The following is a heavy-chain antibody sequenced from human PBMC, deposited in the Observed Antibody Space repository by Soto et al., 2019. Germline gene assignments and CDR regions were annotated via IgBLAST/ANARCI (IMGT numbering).Heavy chain of an antibody. D-gene: IGHD5-12*01. Sequence: QLQLQESGPGLVKPSETLSLTCTVSGGSISSSSYYWGWIRQPPGKGLEWIGSIYYSGSTYYNPSLKSRVTISVDTSKNQFSLKLSSVTAADTAVYYCARQWMATTFDYWGQGTLVTVSS. CDR2: IYYSGST. CDR3: ARQWMATTFDY. CDR1: GGSISSSSYY. V-gene: IGHV4-39*01. J-gene: IGHJ4*02.